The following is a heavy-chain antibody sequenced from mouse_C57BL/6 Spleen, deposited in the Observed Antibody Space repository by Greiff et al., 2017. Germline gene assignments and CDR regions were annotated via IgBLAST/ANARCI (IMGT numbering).Heavy chain of an antibody. CDR3: ARGRNYYAMDY. CDR2: INPNNGGT. CDR1: GYTFTDYY. Sequence: VQLQQSGPELVKPGASVKISCKASGYTFTDYYMNWVKQSHGKSLEWIGDINPNNGGTSYNQKFKGKATLTVDKSSSTAYMELRSLTSEDSAVXYCARGRNYYAMDYWGQGTSVTVSS. V-gene: IGHV1-26*01. J-gene: IGHJ4*01. D-gene: IGHD2-1*01.